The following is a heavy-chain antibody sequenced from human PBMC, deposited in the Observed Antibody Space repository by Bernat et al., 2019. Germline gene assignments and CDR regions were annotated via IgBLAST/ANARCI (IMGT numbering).Heavy chain of an antibody. J-gene: IGHJ6*03. CDR2: ISSSSSYI. D-gene: IGHD3-10*01. V-gene: IGHV3-21*05. CDR1: GFTFSSYS. Sequence: EVQLVESGGGLVKPGGSLRLSCAASGFTFSSYSMNWVRQAPGKGLEWVSYISSSSSYIYYADSVKGRFTISRDNAKNSLYLQMNSLRAEDTAVYYCARITMVQGVIIPNYYYYMDVWGKGTTVTVSS. CDR3: ARITMVQGVIIPNYYYYMDV.